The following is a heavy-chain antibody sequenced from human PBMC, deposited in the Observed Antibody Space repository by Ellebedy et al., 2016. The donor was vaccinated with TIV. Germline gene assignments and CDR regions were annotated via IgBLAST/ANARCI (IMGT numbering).Heavy chain of an antibody. D-gene: IGHD1-1*01. V-gene: IGHV3-74*01. CDR3: ARDIPQRPNPARFDP. Sequence: GESLKISCTASGFTFSSHWMHWVRQAPGKGLVWVSRIRSDGSYTSHADPVKGRFTISRDNAKNTLYLQMNSLRAEDTAVYYCARDIPQRPNPARFDPWGQGTLVTVSS. J-gene: IGHJ5*02. CDR1: GFTFSSHW. CDR2: IRSDGSYT.